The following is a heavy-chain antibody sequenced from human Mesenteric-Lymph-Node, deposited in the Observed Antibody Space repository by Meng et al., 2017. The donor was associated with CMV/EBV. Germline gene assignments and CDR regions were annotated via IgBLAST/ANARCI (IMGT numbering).Heavy chain of an antibody. D-gene: IGHD3-10*01. Sequence: ASVKVSCKASGYTFDTYGICWVRQAPGQGLEWMGWISGYNGNTYYAQRLQGRVTMTTDTSSSTAYMELRSLTSDDTAMYYCARDPDGSGNLNYWGQGTLVTVSS. J-gene: IGHJ4*02. CDR1: GYTFDTYG. CDR3: ARDPDGSGNLNY. CDR2: ISGYNGNT. V-gene: IGHV1-18*01.